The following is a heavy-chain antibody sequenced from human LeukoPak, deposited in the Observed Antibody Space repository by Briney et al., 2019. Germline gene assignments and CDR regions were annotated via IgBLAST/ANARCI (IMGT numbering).Heavy chain of an antibody. V-gene: IGHV3-23*01. J-gene: IGHJ4*02. CDR1: GFTFSSYA. Sequence: GGSLRLSCAASGFTFSSYAMTWIRQAPGKGLEWVSGISGSGGSTYYVDSVKGRFTVSRDNSKNTVYLQMNSLKAEDTAVYHCAKERGSSDYYYDYWGQGTLVTVSS. D-gene: IGHD3-22*01. CDR3: AKERGSSDYYYDY. CDR2: ISGSGGST.